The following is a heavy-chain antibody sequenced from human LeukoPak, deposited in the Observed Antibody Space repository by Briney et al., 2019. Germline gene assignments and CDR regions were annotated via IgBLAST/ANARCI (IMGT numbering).Heavy chain of an antibody. CDR2: ISSSGSTI. Sequence: GGSLRLSCAASGFTFSDYYMSWLRQAPGEGLEGVSYISSSGSTIYYADFVKGRFTISRDNAKNSLYLQMNSLRAEDTAVYYCAREGGEWQQLPRRAFDIWGQGTMVTVSS. D-gene: IGHD6-13*01. J-gene: IGHJ3*02. V-gene: IGHV3-11*04. CDR3: AREGGEWQQLPRRAFDI. CDR1: GFTFSDYY.